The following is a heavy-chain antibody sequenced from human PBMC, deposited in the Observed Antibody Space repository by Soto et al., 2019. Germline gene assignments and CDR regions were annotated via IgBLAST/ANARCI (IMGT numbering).Heavy chain of an antibody. Sequence: PSETLSLTCSVSCGSVSSETHFWSWVRQTPGKGLDWIGYIHKSGITNFNPSLKSRVTISADTSKNQFSLWLSSVTAADTAVYFCAREDMSGTYYFDYWGPGTLVNVSS. CDR3: AREDMSGTYYFDY. CDR2: IHKSGIT. D-gene: IGHD1-26*01. CDR1: CGSVSSETHF. J-gene: IGHJ4*02. V-gene: IGHV4-61*01.